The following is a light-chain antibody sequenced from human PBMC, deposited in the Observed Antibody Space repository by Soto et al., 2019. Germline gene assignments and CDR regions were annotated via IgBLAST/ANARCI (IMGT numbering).Light chain of an antibody. J-gene: IGKJ2*01. CDR3: QQSDSSPT. V-gene: IGKV1-39*01. CDR1: QSITNY. Sequence: DIQMTQSPSSLSASIGDRVTITCRASQSITNYLNWYQQTPGKAPKLLTYAASSLEDGVPARFSGSGSGTDFTLTISSLQPEDFGTYYCQQSDSSPTFGQGTKVEIK. CDR2: AAS.